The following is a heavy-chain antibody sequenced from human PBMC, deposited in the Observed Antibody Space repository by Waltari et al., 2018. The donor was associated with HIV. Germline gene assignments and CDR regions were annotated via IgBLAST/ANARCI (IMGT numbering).Heavy chain of an antibody. CDR1: GYTFTGYY. V-gene: IGHV1-2*02. CDR2: INPNSGGT. J-gene: IGHJ6*02. Sequence: QVQLVQSGAAVKKPGASVKVSCKASGYTFTGYYMHWVRQAPGQGLEWRGWINPNSGGTNYAQKFQVRVTMTRDTSISTAYRELSRLRSDDTAVYYCARGTTWLEHRDYYYYYGMDVWGQGTTVTVSS. D-gene: IGHD6-19*01. CDR3: ARGTTWLEHRDYYYYYGMDV.